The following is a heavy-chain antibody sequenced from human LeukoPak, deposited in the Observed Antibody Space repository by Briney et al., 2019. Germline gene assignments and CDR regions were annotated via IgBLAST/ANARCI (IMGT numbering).Heavy chain of an antibody. CDR2: IKQDGSDK. CDR3: ARLTGTTGFDY. CDR1: GSPFSSYW. Sequence: GGSLRLSCAASGSPFSSYWMSWVRQAPGKGLEWVANIKQDGSDKYYVDSVKGRFTISRDNAKNSLYLQLNSLRADDTAVYYCARLTGTTGFDYWGQGTLVTVSS. D-gene: IGHD1-1*01. V-gene: IGHV3-7*01. J-gene: IGHJ4*02.